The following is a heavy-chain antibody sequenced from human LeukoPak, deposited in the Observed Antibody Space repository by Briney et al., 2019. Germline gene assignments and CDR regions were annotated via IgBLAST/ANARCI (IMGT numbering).Heavy chain of an antibody. V-gene: IGHV3-7*03. Sequence: GRSLRLSCAASGFTFSSYGMHWVRQAPGKGLEWVANIKEDGSEKNYVDSVKGRFTISRDNAKSSVYLQMNSLRAEDTAMYYCAKDTWLVAVVQVFDYWGQGILVTVSS. CDR1: GFTFSSYG. D-gene: IGHD6-19*01. J-gene: IGHJ4*02. CDR2: IKEDGSEK. CDR3: AKDTWLVAVVQVFDY.